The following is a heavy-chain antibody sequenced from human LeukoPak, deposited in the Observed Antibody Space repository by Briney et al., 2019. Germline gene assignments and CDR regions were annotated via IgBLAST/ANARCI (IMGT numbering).Heavy chain of an antibody. Sequence: SSETLSLTCTVSGGSISGYYWTWIRQPPGKGLEWIGYIHYSGSTDYTPSLKSRVTISVDTSKNQFSLKLSSVTAADTAVFYCARTISGWSYFDYWGQGTLVTVSS. D-gene: IGHD6-13*01. J-gene: IGHJ4*02. CDR3: ARTISGWSYFDY. V-gene: IGHV4-59*08. CDR1: GGSISGYY. CDR2: IHYSGST.